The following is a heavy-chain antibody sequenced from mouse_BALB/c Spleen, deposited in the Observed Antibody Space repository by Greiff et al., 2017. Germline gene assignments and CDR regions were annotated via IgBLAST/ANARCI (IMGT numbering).Heavy chain of an antibody. D-gene: IGHD1-1*01. Sequence: QVQLKESGPGLVAPSQSLSITCTVSGFSLTSYGVHWVHQPPGKGLEWLGVIWAGGSTNYNSALMSRLSISKDNSKSQVFLKMNSLQTDDTAMYYCARALNWKITTVGYWGQGTTLTVSS. J-gene: IGHJ2*01. CDR1: GFSLTSYG. V-gene: IGHV2-9*02. CDR3: ARALNWKITTVGY. CDR2: IWAGGST.